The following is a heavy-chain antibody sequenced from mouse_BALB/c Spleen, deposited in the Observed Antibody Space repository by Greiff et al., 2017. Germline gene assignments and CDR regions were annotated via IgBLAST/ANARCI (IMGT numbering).Heavy chain of an antibody. D-gene: IGHD1-1*01. Sequence: VKLMESGAELVKPGASVKLSCKASGYTFTSYYMYWVKQRPGQGLEWIGEINPSNGGTNFNEKFKSKATLTVDKSSSTAYMQLSSLTSEDSAVYYCTSHYYGSSPFDYWGQGTTLTVSS. J-gene: IGHJ2*01. CDR3: TSHYYGSSPFDY. V-gene: IGHV1S81*02. CDR2: INPSNGGT. CDR1: GYTFTSYY.